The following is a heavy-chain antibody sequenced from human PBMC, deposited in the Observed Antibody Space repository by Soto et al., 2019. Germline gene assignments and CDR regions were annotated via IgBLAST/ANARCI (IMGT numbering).Heavy chain of an antibody. V-gene: IGHV1-2*02. Sequence: XSVKVSCKGSVYIFTYYYINWVRQAPGQGLEWMGWINPNSGGTNYAQRFQGRVTMTTDTSISTAYMELSSLRSDDTAVYYCARPYCGTNSCHNWFDTWGQETLVTAPQ. CDR3: ARPYCGTNSCHNWFDT. J-gene: IGHJ5*02. CDR1: VYIFTYYY. CDR2: INPNSGGT. D-gene: IGHD2-21*01.